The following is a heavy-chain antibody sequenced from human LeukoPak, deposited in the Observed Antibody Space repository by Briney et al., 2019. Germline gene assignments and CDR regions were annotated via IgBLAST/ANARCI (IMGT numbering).Heavy chain of an antibody. D-gene: IGHD4-17*01. CDR2: IYTAGST. J-gene: IGHJ5*02. V-gene: IGHV3-66*01. CDR1: GFTFSDYY. CDR3: ARGHGA. Sequence: GGSLRLSCEASGFTFSDYYMSWVRQAPGKGLEWVSVIYTAGSTSYADSVRGRFTISRDNSKNTLYLQMNSLRAEDTAVYFCARGHGAWGQGTLVTVSS.